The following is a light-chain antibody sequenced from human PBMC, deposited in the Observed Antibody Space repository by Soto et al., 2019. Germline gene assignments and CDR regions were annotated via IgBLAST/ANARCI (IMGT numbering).Light chain of an antibody. CDR3: SSYTTSVTYV. Sequence: QSALTQPASVSGSPGQSITISCTGTSSDVGAYNSVSWYQQHPGKAPKLIIYDVSTRPSGISDRFSGSKSGNTASLTISGLQAEDEPDYYCSSYTTSVTYVFGTGTKLTVL. CDR1: SSDVGAYNS. CDR2: DVS. V-gene: IGLV2-14*01. J-gene: IGLJ1*01.